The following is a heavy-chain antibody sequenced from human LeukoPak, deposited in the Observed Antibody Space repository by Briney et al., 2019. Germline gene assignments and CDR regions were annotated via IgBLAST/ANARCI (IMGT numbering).Heavy chain of an antibody. Sequence: PSETLSLTCAVYGGSFSGYYWSWIRQPPGKGLEWIGEINHSGSTNYNPSLKSRATISVDTSKNQFSLKLSSVTAADTAVYYCARGNPPVVPAVIASKNPHLGFDYWGQEPWSPSPQ. CDR3: ARGNPPVVPAVIASKNPHLGFDY. D-gene: IGHD2-2*02. CDR2: INHSGST. CDR1: GGSFSGYY. V-gene: IGHV4-34*01. J-gene: IGHJ4*01.